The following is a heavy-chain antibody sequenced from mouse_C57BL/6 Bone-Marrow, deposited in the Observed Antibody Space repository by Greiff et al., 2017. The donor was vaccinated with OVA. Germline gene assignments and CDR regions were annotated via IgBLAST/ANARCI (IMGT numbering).Heavy chain of an antibody. V-gene: IGHV14-4*01. D-gene: IGHD2-4*01. Sequence: VQLQQSGAELVRPGASVKLSCTASGFNIKDYYMHWVKQRPEQGLEWIGWIDPENGDTEYASKFQGKATITADTSSNTAYLQLSSLTSEDTAVYYCTTGGLRYYYAMDYWGQGTSVTVSS. CDR3: TTGGLRYYYAMDY. CDR2: IDPENGDT. CDR1: GFNIKDYY. J-gene: IGHJ4*01.